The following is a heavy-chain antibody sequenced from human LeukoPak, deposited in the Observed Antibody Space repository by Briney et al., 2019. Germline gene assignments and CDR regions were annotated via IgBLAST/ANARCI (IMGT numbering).Heavy chain of an antibody. CDR3: ATTGGDIYYYYMDV. CDR2: IIPVLSTA. J-gene: IGHJ6*03. CDR1: GDTFSRYE. Sequence: ASVKVSCKASGDTFSRYEISWVRQAPGQGLEWMGGIIPVLSTANYAQKSQDRVTITADESTSTTYMELSSLKSEDTAVYYCATTGGDIYYYYMDVWGKGTTVTISS. D-gene: IGHD3-16*01. V-gene: IGHV1-69*13.